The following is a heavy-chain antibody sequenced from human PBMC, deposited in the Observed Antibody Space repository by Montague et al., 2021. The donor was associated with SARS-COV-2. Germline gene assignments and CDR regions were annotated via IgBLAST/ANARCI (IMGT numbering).Heavy chain of an antibody. J-gene: IGHJ4*02. CDR1: GGSIRSYY. D-gene: IGHD1-26*01. CDR2: IYYDGST. V-gene: IGHV4-59*03. Sequence: SETLSLTCTVSGGSIRSYYWSWIRQTPGKGLEWIGYIYYDGSTNYNPSLKSRATMSVDSSKNQFSLRLSSVIAADTAVYYCARYGSYFEHWGQGTLVTVSS. CDR3: ARYGSYFEH.